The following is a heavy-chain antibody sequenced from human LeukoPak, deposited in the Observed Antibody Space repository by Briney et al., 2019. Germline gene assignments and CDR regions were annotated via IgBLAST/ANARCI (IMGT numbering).Heavy chain of an antibody. CDR2: IRYDGSNK. Sequence: GGSLRLSCAASGFTFSSYGVHWVRQAPGKGLEWVAFIRYDGSNKYYADSVKGRFTISRDNSKNTLYLQMNSLRAEDTAVYYCAAPPNTIFGVVIYWGQGTLVTVSS. CDR1: GFTFSSYG. J-gene: IGHJ4*02. V-gene: IGHV3-30*02. CDR3: AAPPNTIFGVVIY. D-gene: IGHD3-3*01.